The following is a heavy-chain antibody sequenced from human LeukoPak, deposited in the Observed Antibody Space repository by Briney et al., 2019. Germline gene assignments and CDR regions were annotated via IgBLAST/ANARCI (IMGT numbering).Heavy chain of an antibody. CDR3: ARVVAGLGYFDY. CDR2: TYYRSKWYN. V-gene: IGHV6-1*01. Sequence: SQTLSLTCAISGDSVSSNSAAWSWIRQSPSRGLEWLGRTYYRSKWYNDFAVSVRSRMTINPDTSKNQFSLQLNSVTPEGTAVYYCARVVAGLGYFDYWGQGTLVTVSS. D-gene: IGHD3/OR15-3a*01. CDR1: GDSVSSNSAA. J-gene: IGHJ4*02.